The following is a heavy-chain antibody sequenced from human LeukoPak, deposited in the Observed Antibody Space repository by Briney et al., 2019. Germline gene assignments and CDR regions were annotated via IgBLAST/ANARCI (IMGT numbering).Heavy chain of an antibody. CDR3: ARALYYDSSGYYSSRYYYFQH. CDR1: GYTFTSYY. Sequence: ASVKVSCKASGYTFTSYYLHWVRQAPGQGLEWMGWINPNSGGTNYAQKFQGRVTMTRDTSISTAYMELSRLRSDDTAEYYCARALYYDSSGYYSSRYYYFQHWGQGTLVTVSS. CDR2: INPNSGGT. D-gene: IGHD3-22*01. V-gene: IGHV1-2*02. J-gene: IGHJ1*01.